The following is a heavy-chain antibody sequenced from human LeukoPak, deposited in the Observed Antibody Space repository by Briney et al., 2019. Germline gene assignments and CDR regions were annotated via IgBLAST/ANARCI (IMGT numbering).Heavy chain of an antibody. CDR1: GFTFSTYG. V-gene: IGHV3-33*01. J-gene: IGHJ3*02. CDR2: IWYDGSNK. D-gene: IGHD6-25*01. CDR3: ARDSGHAFDI. Sequence: QAGGSLRLSCVASGFTFSTYGMHWVRQAPGKGLEWVAVIWYDGSNKYYGDSVKGRFTISRDNSKNTLYLQMNSLRAKDTAVYYCARDSGHAFDIWGQGTMVTVSS.